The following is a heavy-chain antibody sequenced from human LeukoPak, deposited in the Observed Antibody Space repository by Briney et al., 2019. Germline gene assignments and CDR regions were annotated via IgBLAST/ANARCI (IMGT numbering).Heavy chain of an antibody. CDR1: GGSFSGYY. CDR2: INHSGST. CDR3: ARRRAAAAGTAEYFQH. D-gene: IGHD6-13*01. Sequence: SEILSLTCAVYGGSFSGYYWSWIRQPPGKGLEWIGEINHSGSTNYNPSLKSRVTISVDTSKNQFSLKLSSVTAADTAVYYCARRRAAAAGTAEYFQHWGQGTLVTVSS. V-gene: IGHV4-34*01. J-gene: IGHJ1*01.